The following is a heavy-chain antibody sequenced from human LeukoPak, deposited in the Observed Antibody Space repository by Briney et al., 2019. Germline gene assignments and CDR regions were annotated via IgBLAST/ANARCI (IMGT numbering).Heavy chain of an antibody. CDR1: GFTFSDYY. V-gene: IGHV3-11*04. J-gene: IGHJ4*02. CDR2: ISSSGSTI. CDR3: AKAPQGVVTARLPPDY. D-gene: IGHD2-21*02. Sequence: GGSLRLSCAASGFTFSDYYMSWIRQAPGKGLEWVSYISSSGSTIYYADSVKGRFTISRDNAKNSLYLQMNSLRAEDTAVYYCAKAPQGVVTARLPPDYWGQGTLVTVSS.